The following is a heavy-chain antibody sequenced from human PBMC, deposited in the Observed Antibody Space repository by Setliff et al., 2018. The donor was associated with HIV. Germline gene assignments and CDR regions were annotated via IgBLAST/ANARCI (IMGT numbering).Heavy chain of an antibody. D-gene: IGHD4-4*01. CDR2: IYYSGST. Sequence: PSETLSLTCTVSGASISRGNYYWTWIRQRPGKGLEWIVFIYYSGSTYYSPSLKSRLMISVDTSKNQFSLNMTSVTAADTAVYFCARVVYTYYYMDVWGKGTTVTVSS. J-gene: IGHJ6*03. CDR3: ARVVYTYYYMDV. V-gene: IGHV4-30-4*08. CDR1: GASISRGNYY.